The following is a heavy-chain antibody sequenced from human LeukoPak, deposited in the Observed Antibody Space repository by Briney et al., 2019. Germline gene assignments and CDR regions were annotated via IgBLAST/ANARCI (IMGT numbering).Heavy chain of an antibody. V-gene: IGHV1-2*06. Sequence: ASVKVSCKASGYTFTGYCMHWVRQAPGQGLEWMGRINPNSGGTNYAQKFQGRVTMTRNTSISTAYMELSSLRSEDTAVYYCAREIPDTNDAFDIWGQGTMVTVSS. CDR3: AREIPDTNDAFDI. J-gene: IGHJ3*02. CDR2: INPNSGGT. CDR1: GYTFTGYC.